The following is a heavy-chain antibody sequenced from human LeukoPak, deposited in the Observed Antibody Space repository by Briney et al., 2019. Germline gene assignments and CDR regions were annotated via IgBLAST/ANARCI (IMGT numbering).Heavy chain of an antibody. CDR3: ARTHSSGFSFDY. J-gene: IGHJ4*02. CDR1: DYSISSGKW. CDR2: IYHSGST. D-gene: IGHD6-19*01. V-gene: IGHV4-28*01. Sequence: SDTLSLTCAVSDYSISSGKWWGWIRQPPGKGLEWTGYIYHSGSTYYNPSLKSRVTMSVDTSKNQFSLKLSSVTAVDTAVYYCARTHSSGFSFDYWGQGTLVTVSS.